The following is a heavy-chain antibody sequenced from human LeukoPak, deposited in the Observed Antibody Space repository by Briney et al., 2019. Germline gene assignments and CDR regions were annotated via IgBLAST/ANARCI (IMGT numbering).Heavy chain of an antibody. D-gene: IGHD6-19*01. CDR2: ISGSGGST. Sequence: GGSLRLSCAASGFTFSRYGMHWVRQAPGKGLEWVSAISGSGGSTYYADSVKGRFTISRDNSKNTLYLQMNSLRAEDTAVYYCAKDPPSIAVAAYGGYGGQGTRVTVPS. V-gene: IGHV3-23*01. CDR3: AKDPPSIAVAAYGGY. J-gene: IGHJ4*02. CDR1: GFTFSRYG.